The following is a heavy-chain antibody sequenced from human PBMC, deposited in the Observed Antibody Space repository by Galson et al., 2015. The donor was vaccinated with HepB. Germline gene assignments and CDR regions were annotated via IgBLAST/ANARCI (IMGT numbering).Heavy chain of an antibody. Sequence: SLRLSCAASGFTVSTNYMTWVRQAPGKGLEWVSVIYRGGDTYYADSLKGRFTISRDDSKKSLYLQMNNLKTEDTAVYYCARGAAAATDYYYGLDVWGQGTTVTVTS. V-gene: IGHV3-66*01. CDR3: ARGAAAATDYYYGLDV. J-gene: IGHJ6*02. CDR2: IYRGGDT. CDR1: GFTVSTNY. D-gene: IGHD6-13*01.